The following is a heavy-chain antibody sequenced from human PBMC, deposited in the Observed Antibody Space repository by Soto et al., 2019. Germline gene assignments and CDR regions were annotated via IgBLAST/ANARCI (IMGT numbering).Heavy chain of an antibody. D-gene: IGHD3-22*01. CDR3: ARHHTNYYDSRGYYYSLLTGDDAFDI. V-gene: IGHV3-7*05. J-gene: IGHJ3*02. CDR2: IKQDGSEK. CDR1: GFTFSSYW. Sequence: GGSLRLSCAASGFTFSSYWMSWVRQASGKGLEWVANIKQDGSEKNYVDSVKGRFTISRDNAKNSLYLQMNSLRVEDTAVYYCARHHTNYYDSRGYYYSLLTGDDAFDIWGQGTMVTVSS.